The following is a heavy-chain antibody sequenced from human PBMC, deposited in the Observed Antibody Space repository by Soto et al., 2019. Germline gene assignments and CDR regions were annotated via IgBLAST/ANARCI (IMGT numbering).Heavy chain of an antibody. V-gene: IGHV4-31*03. Sequence: PSETLSLTCTVSGGSISSGGYYWSWIRQHPGKGLEWIGYIYYSGSTYYNPSLKSRVTISVDTSKNQFSLKLSSVTAADTAVYYCARASRGFGELLDYWGQGTLVTVSS. CDR3: ARASRGFGELLDY. J-gene: IGHJ4*02. CDR2: IYYSGST. CDR1: GGSISSGGYY. D-gene: IGHD3-10*01.